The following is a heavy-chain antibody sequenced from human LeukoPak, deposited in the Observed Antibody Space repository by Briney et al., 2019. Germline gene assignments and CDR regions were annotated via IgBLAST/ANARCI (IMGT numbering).Heavy chain of an antibody. CDR1: GFTFSSYW. CDR2: IKQDGGEK. Sequence: PGGSLRLSCAASGFTFSSYWMSWVRQAPGKGLEWVANIKQDGGEKYYVDSVKGRFTISRDNAKNSLYLQMNSLRAEDTAVYYCASSPLSRDSSGYYYFDYWGQGTLVTVSS. J-gene: IGHJ4*02. V-gene: IGHV3-7*01. D-gene: IGHD3-22*01. CDR3: ASSPLSRDSSGYYYFDY.